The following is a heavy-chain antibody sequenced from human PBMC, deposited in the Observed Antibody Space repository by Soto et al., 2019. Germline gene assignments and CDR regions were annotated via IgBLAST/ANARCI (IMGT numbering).Heavy chain of an antibody. CDR1: GDTFTDYY. J-gene: IGHJ4*02. CDR2: VNPSGGHT. V-gene: IGHV1-46*01. Sequence: QVQLMQSGAKVKKPGASVKVSCKASGDTFTDYYIHWVRQAPGQGLEWMGTVNPSGGHTTYAQHFLGRVAMTRDTSTRTLYLELTSLTSDDTAIYYCARGGHVVVVTAALDYWGQGTLVTVSS. CDR3: ARGGHVVVVTAALDY. D-gene: IGHD2-21*02.